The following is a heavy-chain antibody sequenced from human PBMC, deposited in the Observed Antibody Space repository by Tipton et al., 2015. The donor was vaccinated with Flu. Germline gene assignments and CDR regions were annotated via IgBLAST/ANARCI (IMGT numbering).Heavy chain of an antibody. V-gene: IGHV4-59*01. CDR3: ARVKATRSPFDP. J-gene: IGHJ5*02. CDR2: IYYSGST. CDR1: GGSISSYY. Sequence: TLSLTCTVSGGSISSYYWSWIRQPPGKGLEWIGYIYYSGSTNYNPSLKSRVTILVDTSKNQFSLRLSSVTAADTAVYFCARVKATRSPFDPWVHGTLVTVSS.